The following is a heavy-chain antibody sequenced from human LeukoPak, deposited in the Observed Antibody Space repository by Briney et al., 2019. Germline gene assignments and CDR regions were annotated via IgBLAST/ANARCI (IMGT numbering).Heavy chain of an antibody. CDR3: TRGIVVRGADF. Sequence: GGSLRLSCTASGFTFGDYNLSWVRQAPGRGLEWVGFIRNKAYGGTTEYAASVRGRFTISGDNSKSITYLQMNSLKAEDTAVYYCTRGIVVRGADFWGQGTLVTVSS. CDR1: GFTFGDYN. J-gene: IGHJ4*02. V-gene: IGHV3-49*04. CDR2: IRNKAYGGTT. D-gene: IGHD3-10*01.